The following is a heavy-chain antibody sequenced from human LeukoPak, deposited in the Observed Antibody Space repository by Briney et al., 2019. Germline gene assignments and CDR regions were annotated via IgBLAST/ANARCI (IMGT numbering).Heavy chain of an antibody. CDR1: GYTFTSYG. D-gene: IGHD3-9*01. V-gene: IGHV1-18*01. Sequence: GASVKVSCKASGYTFTSYGISWVRQAPGQELEWMGWISAYNGNTNYAQKLQGRATMTTDTSTSTAYMELRSLRSDDTAVYYCARDFTPLRYFDWLPKRGAFDVWGQGTMVTVSS. J-gene: IGHJ3*01. CDR3: ARDFTPLRYFDWLPKRGAFDV. CDR2: ISAYNGNT.